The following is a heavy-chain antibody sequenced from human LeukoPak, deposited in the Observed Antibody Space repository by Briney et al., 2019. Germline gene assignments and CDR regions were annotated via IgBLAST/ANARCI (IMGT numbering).Heavy chain of an antibody. CDR1: GGSFSGYY. J-gene: IGHJ4*02. D-gene: IGHD6-19*01. V-gene: IGHV4-34*01. CDR3: ARKGQWLVLEY. Sequence: SETLSLTCAVYGGSFSGYYWSWIRQPPGKGLEWIGEINHSGSTNYNPSLKSRVTISVDTSKNQFSLKLSSVTAADTAVYYCARKGQWLVLEYWGQGTLVTVSS. CDR2: INHSGST.